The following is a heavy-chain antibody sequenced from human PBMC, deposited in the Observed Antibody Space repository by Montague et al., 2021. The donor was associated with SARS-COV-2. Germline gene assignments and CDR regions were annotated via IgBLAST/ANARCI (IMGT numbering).Heavy chain of an antibody. J-gene: IGHJ4*02. CDR2: ISSSSSNI. Sequence: SLRLSCAASGFPFSSYSMNWVRQAPGKGLEWVSSISSSSSNIYYADSVKGRFTISRDNAKNSLYLQMNSLRAEDTAVYYCARDRGRGRYDFWGVYYVKAYDYWGQGTLVTVSS. V-gene: IGHV3-21*01. D-gene: IGHD3-3*01. CDR1: GFPFSSYS. CDR3: ARDRGRGRYDFWGVYYVKAYDY.